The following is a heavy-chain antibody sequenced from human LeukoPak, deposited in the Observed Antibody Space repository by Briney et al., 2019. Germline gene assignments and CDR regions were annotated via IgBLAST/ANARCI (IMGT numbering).Heavy chain of an antibody. J-gene: IGHJ5*01. CDR2: IYYSGST. CDR3: ARRDSGREFDS. V-gene: IGHV4-39*01. CDR1: GGSLSSSSYY. Sequence: SETLSLTRTVSGGSLSSSSYYWGWIRQPPGKGLGWIGSIYYSGSTCYNPSLKSRVSISVDTSKNQFPLKRSSVTAADTAVYYCARRDSGREFDSWGQGTLVTVSS. D-gene: IGHD2-15*01.